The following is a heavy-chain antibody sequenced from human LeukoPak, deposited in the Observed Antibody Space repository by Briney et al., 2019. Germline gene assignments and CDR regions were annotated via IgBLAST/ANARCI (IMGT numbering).Heavy chain of an antibody. D-gene: IGHD1-26*01. Sequence: GGSLRLSCAASGFTVSSNYMSWVRQAPGKGLEWVSVIYSGGSTYYADYVKGRFTISRDNSKNTLYLQMHSLRAEDTAVYYCARTRRGSYYQYFDYWGQGTLVTVSS. J-gene: IGHJ4*02. CDR2: IYSGGST. V-gene: IGHV3-53*01. CDR1: GFTVSSNY. CDR3: ARTRRGSYYQYFDY.